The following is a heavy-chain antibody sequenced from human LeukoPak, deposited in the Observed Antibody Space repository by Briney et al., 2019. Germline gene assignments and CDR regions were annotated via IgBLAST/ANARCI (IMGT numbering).Heavy chain of an antibody. CDR2: IFYNGNT. CDR3: ARHVPLSEDYFDY. D-gene: IGHD2/OR15-2a*01. J-gene: IGHJ4*02. V-gene: IGHV4-59*08. CDR1: GGSISSSY. Sequence: ASETLSLTCTVSGGSISSSYWSWIRQPPGKGLEWIAYIFYNGNTNYNPSLKSRVTISVDTSKNRISLRLNSVTAADTAVYYCARHVPLSEDYFDYWGQGTLVTVSS.